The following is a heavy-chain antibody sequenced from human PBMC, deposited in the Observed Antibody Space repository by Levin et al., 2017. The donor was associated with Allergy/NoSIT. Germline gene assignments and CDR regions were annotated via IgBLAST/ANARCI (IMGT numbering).Heavy chain of an antibody. CDR2: ISWNSGSI. D-gene: IGHD6-13*01. J-gene: IGHJ3*02. Sequence: PGGSLRLSCAASGFTFDDYAMHWVRQAPGKGLEWVSGISWNSGSIGYADSVKGRFTISRDNAKNSLYLQMNSLRAEDTALYYCAKDSSSWPLDAFDIWGQGTMVTVSS. CDR3: AKDSSSWPLDAFDI. V-gene: IGHV3-9*01. CDR1: GFTFDDYA.